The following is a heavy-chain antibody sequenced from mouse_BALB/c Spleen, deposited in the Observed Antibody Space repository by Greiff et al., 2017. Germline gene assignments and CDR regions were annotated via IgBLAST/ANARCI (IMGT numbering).Heavy chain of an antibody. D-gene: IGHD2-14*01. Sequence: EVMLVESGGGLVKPGGSLKLSCAASGFTFSSYAMSWVRQTPEKRLEWVASISSGGSTYYPDSVKGRFTISRDNARNILYLQMSSLRSEDTAMYYCARGRYDGGAWFAYWGQGTLVTVSA. CDR3: ARGRYDGGAWFAY. J-gene: IGHJ3*01. CDR2: ISSGGST. V-gene: IGHV5-6-5*01. CDR1: GFTFSSYA.